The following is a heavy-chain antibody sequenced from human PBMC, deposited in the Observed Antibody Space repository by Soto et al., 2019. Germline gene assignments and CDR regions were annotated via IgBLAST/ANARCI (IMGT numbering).Heavy chain of an antibody. V-gene: IGHV5-51*01. CDR3: AGGGVRGVITRTRDYYGMDV. CDR1: GYSFTSYW. D-gene: IGHD3-10*01. J-gene: IGHJ6*02. CDR2: IYPGDSDT. Sequence: PGESLKISCKGSGYSFTSYWIGWVRQMPGKGLVWMGIIYPGDSDTRYSPSFQGQVTISADKSISTAYLQWSSLKASDTAMYYCAGGGVRGVITRTRDYYGMDVWGQGTTVTVSS.